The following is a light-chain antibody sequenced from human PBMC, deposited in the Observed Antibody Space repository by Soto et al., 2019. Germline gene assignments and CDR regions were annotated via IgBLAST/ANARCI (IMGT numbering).Light chain of an antibody. CDR3: QTWGTGIQV. J-gene: IGLJ3*02. CDR1: SGHSSYA. V-gene: IGLV4-69*01. CDR2: LNSDGSH. Sequence: QSVLTQSPSASASLGASVKLTCTLSSGHSSYAIAWHQQQPEKGPRYLMKLNSDGSHSKGDGIPDRFSGSSSGAVRYLTISRLPSEDEADYCCQTWGTGIQVFGGGTKLTVL.